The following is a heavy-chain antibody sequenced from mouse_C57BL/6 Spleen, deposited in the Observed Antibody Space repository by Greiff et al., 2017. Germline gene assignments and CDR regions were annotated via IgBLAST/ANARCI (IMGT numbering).Heavy chain of an antibody. CDR1: GYTFTSYW. D-gene: IGHD2-5*01. V-gene: IGHV1-72*01. CDR2: IDPNSGGT. CDR3: ARSNSNPYYAMDY. Sequence: VQLQQSGAELVKPGASVKLSCKASGYTFTSYWMHWVKQRPGRGLEWIGRIDPNSGGTKYNEKFKSKATLTVDKPSSTAYMQLGSLTSEDSAVCYCARSNSNPYYAMDYWGQGTSVTVSS. J-gene: IGHJ4*01.